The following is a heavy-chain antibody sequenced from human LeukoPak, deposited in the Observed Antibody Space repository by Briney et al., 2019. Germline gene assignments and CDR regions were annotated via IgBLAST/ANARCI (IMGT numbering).Heavy chain of an antibody. CDR3: ARDDASRGFAGNSPLDY. V-gene: IGHV1-18*01. D-gene: IGHD4-23*01. CDR1: GGTFSSYT. CDR2: ISGYNDNT. J-gene: IGHJ4*02. Sequence: ASLKVSCKASGGTFSSYTFSWVRQAPGQGLEWMGWISGYNDNTNYAQKVQGRVTMTTDTSTSTAYMELRSLRSDDTAVYSCARDDASRGFAGNSPLDYWGQGTLITVSS.